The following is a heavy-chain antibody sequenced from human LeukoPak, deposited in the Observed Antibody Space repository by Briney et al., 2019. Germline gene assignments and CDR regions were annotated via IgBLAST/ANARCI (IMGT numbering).Heavy chain of an antibody. J-gene: IGHJ3*02. CDR1: GFTFSSYA. CDR3: AKDIYSRHACHI. CDR2: ISGSGGST. V-gene: IGHV3-23*01. Sequence: GGSVRLSCAASGFTFSSYAMSWVRQAPGKGLEWVSAISGSGGSTYYADYVKGRFTISGDNSKNTLYLQMNSLRSEDTAVYDCAKDIYSRHACHIGGQGTMDSVPS. D-gene: IGHD6-13*01.